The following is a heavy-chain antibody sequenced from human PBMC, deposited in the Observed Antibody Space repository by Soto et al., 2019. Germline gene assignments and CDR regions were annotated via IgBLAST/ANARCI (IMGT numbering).Heavy chain of an antibody. Sequence: PSETLSLTCTVSGGSISSYYWSWIRQPPGKGLEWIGYIYYSGSTNYNPSLKSRVTISVDTSKNQFSLKLSSVTAADTAVYYCARGGIATAGIYYFYYCKDVWGQGTTVTVSS. CDR1: GGSISSYY. CDR3: ARGGIATAGIYYFYYCKDV. CDR2: IYYSGST. V-gene: IGHV4-59*01. J-gene: IGHJ6*02. D-gene: IGHD6-13*01.